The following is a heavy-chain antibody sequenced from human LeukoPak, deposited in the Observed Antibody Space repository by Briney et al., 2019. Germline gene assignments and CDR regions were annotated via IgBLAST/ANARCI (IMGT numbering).Heavy chain of an antibody. D-gene: IGHD3-10*01. CDR3: ARTITMVRGVNRGDAFDI. CDR2: INHSGST. Sequence: MPSETLSLTCAVYGGSFSGYYWSWIRQPPGKGLEWIGEINHSGSTNYNPSLKSRVTISVDTSKNQFSLKLSSVTAADTAVYYCARTITMVRGVNRGDAFDIWGQGTMVTVSS. V-gene: IGHV4-34*01. J-gene: IGHJ3*02. CDR1: GGSFSGYY.